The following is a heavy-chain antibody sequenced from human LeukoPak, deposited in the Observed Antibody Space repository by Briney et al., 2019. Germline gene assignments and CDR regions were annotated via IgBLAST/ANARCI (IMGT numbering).Heavy chain of an antibody. CDR2: IYYSGST. CDR1: GGSISSYY. V-gene: IGHV4-59*01. J-gene: IGHJ4*02. CDR3: ARERRDGYKVYFDY. D-gene: IGHD5-24*01. Sequence: PSETLSLTCTVSGGSISSYYWSWIRQPPGKGLEWIGYIYYSGSTNYNPSLKSRVTISVDTSKNQFSLRLSSVTAADTAVYYCARERRDGYKVYFDYWGQGTLVTVSS.